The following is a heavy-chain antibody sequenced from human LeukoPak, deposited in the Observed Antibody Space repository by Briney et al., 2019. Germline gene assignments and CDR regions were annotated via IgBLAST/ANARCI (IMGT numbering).Heavy chain of an antibody. CDR3: AKNGDRGAYCSGGTCYPYYYYYMDV. CDR2: ISSDGKNK. J-gene: IGHJ6*03. Sequence: GGSLRLSCAASGFTFSSYEMNWVRQAPGKGLEWVALISSDGKNKHYADSVRGRFTISRDNSRNTLYLQMNSLRAEDTAIYYCAKNGDRGAYCSGGTCYPYYYYYMDVWGKGTTVTISS. CDR1: GFTFSSYE. V-gene: IGHV3-30*18. D-gene: IGHD2-15*01.